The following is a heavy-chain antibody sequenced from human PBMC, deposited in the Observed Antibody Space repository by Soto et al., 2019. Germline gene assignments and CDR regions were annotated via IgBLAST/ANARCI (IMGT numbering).Heavy chain of an antibody. CDR3: ARIPGGGRLLWFGELSHYYGMDV. J-gene: IGHJ6*02. V-gene: IGHV5-51*01. CDR2: IYPGDSDT. Sequence: GESLKISCKGSGYSFTSYWIGWVRQMPGKGLEWMGIIYPGDSDTRYSPSFQGQVTISADKSISTAYLQWSSLKASDTAMYYCARIPGGGRLLWFGELSHYYGMDVWGQGTTVTVSS. D-gene: IGHD3-10*01. CDR1: GYSFTSYW.